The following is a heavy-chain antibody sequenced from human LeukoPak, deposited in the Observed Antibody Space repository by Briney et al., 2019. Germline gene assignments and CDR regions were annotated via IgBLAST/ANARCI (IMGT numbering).Heavy chain of an antibody. CDR3: ARQGILTGYYLVDY. CDR2: IYYSGST. Sequence: SETLSLTCTVSGGSISSSSYYWGWVRQPPGKGLEWIGSIYYSGSTYYNPSLKSRVTISVDTSKNQSSLKLSSVTAADTAVYYCARQGILTGYYLVDYWGQGTLVTVSS. CDR1: GGSISSSSYY. D-gene: IGHD3-9*01. V-gene: IGHV4-39*01. J-gene: IGHJ4*02.